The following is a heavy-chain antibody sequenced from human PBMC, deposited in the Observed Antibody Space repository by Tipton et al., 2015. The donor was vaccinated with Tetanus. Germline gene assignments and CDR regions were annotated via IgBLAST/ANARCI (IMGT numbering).Heavy chain of an antibody. V-gene: IGHV3-21*05. Sequence: QLVQSGGGVVQPGRSRRLSCVASGFTFSMFSMNWVRQAPGKGLEWISYISSTTSYIYYSDSVKGRFTISRDNAKNSLYLQMNSLTADDTAVYFCASGSSLDYWGQGTLVTVSS. D-gene: IGHD6-6*01. CDR3: ASGSSLDY. CDR2: ISSTTSYI. CDR1: GFTFSMFS. J-gene: IGHJ4*02.